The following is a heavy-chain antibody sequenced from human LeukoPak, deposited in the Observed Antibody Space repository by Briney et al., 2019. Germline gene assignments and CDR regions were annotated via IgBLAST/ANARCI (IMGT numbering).Heavy chain of an antibody. CDR2: ISGSDGST. J-gene: IGHJ3*02. CDR1: GFTFSSYV. V-gene: IGHV3-23*01. Sequence: RLSCGACGFTFSSYVMRWVRPAPGKGGEGVAAISGSDGSTYHADSVKGRFTISRANSKNTLYLQMNSLRAAATALYYCAKGPDAFDIWGQGTMVTVSS. CDR3: AKGPDAFDI.